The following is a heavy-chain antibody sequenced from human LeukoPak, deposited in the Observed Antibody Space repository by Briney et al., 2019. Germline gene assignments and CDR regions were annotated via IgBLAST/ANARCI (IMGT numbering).Heavy chain of an antibody. D-gene: IGHD6-13*01. CDR2: MNPNSGNT. Sequence: ASVKISCKASGYTFTSYDINWVRQATGQGLEWMGWMNPNSGNTGYAQKFQGRVTMTRNTSISTAYMELSSLRSEDTAVYYCARDTGSPHSSSWYGNAFDIWGQGTMVTVSS. CDR1: GYTFTSYD. CDR3: ARDTGSPHSSSWYGNAFDI. V-gene: IGHV1-8*01. J-gene: IGHJ3*02.